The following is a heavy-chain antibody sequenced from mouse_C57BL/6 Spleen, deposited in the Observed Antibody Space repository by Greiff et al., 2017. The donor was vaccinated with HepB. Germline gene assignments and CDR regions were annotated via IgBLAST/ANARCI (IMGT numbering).Heavy chain of an antibody. CDR3: ARSQLRPLYYFDY. CDR2: IYPSDSET. Sequence: VQLQQSGAELVRPGSSVKLSCKASGYTFTSYWMDWVKQRPGQGLEWIGNIYPSDSETHYNQKFKDKATLTVDKSSSTAYMQLSSLTSEDSAVYYCARSQLRPLYYFDYGGQGTTLTVSS. CDR1: GYTFTSYW. J-gene: IGHJ2*01. D-gene: IGHD3-2*02. V-gene: IGHV1-61*01.